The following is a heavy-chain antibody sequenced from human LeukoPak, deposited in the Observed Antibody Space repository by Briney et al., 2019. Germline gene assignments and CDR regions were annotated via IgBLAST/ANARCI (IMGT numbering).Heavy chain of an antibody. CDR3: AKDIWPSFYDFLYYYGMDV. CDR1: GFTFDDYA. J-gene: IGHJ6*02. D-gene: IGHD3-3*01. V-gene: IGHV3-9*01. CDR2: ISWNSGSI. Sequence: GGSLRLSCAASGFTFDDYAMHWVRQAPGKGLEWVSGISWNSGSIGYADSVKGRFTISRDNAKNSLYLQMNSLRAEDTALYYCAKDIWPSFYDFLYYYGMDVWGHGTTVTVSS.